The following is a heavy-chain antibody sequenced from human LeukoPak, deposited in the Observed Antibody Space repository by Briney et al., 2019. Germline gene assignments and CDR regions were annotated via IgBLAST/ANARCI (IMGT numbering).Heavy chain of an antibody. J-gene: IGHJ4*02. Sequence: PGGSLRLSCAASGFTFDVVGMNWVRQAPGKGLEWVSSISSTLDNTYYADSVKGRFTLSRDNSINTLYLQMNSLRAADTAVYYCAKGTVRFLEWGQRGYFDYWGQGALVTVSS. D-gene: IGHD3-3*01. CDR2: ISSTLDNT. CDR3: AKGTVRFLEWGQRGYFDY. CDR1: GFTFDVVG. V-gene: IGHV3-23*01.